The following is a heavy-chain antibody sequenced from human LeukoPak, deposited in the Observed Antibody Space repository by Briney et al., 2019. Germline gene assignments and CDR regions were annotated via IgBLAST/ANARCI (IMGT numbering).Heavy chain of an antibody. CDR3: ARDTSTTYYDFWSGYQAGGFDY. CDR1: GGSISSYY. J-gene: IGHJ4*02. Sequence: SETLSLTCTVSGGSISSYYWSWIRQPAGMGLEWIGRIYTSGSTNYNPSLKSRVTMSVDTSKNQFSLKLSSVTAADTAVYYCARDTSTTYYDFWSGYQAGGFDYWGQGTLVTVSS. V-gene: IGHV4-4*07. D-gene: IGHD3-3*01. CDR2: IYTSGST.